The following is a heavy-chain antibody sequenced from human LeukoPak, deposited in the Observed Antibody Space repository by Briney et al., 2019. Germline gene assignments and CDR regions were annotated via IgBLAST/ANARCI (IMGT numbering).Heavy chain of an antibody. J-gene: IGHJ3*02. CDR1: GGSISSYY. CDR2: IYYSGST. CDR3: ASSLGRGAAAFDI. D-gene: IGHD4/OR15-4a*01. Sequence: SETLSLTCTVSGGSISSYYWSWIRQPPGKGLGWIGYIYYSGSTNYNPSLKSRVTISVDTSKNQFSLKLSSVTAADTAVYYCASSLGRGAAAFDIWGQGTMVTVSS. V-gene: IGHV4-59*01.